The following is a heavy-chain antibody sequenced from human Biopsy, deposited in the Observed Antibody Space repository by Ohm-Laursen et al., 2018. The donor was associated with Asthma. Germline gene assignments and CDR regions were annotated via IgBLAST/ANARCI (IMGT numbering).Heavy chain of an antibody. CDR1: GGTFSNFA. V-gene: IGHV1-69*13. Sequence: AASVKVSCKVPGGTFSNFAISWVRQAPGQGLEWLGGIMTVFGTTNYAQKFQGRVTITADESTSTAYMEVTGLRSEDTAIYYCARCQVGYSSGWSLLLKKIYYSGMDVWGQGTAVTVSS. CDR3: ARCQVGYSSGWSLLLKKIYYSGMDV. D-gene: IGHD6-19*01. CDR2: IMTVFGTT. J-gene: IGHJ6*02.